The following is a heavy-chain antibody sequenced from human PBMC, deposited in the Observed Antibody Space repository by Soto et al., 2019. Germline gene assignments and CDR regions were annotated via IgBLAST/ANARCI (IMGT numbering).Heavy chain of an antibody. D-gene: IGHD5-18*01. CDR2: MNPNSGNT. Sequence: QVKLVQSGAEVKKPGASVKVSCKASGYTFTSYDINWVRQATGQGLEWMGWMNPNSGNTGYAQKFQGRVTMTRNTSISTAYMELSSLRSENTAVYYCARLFRLGTAVAPLGYWGQGTLVTVSS. V-gene: IGHV1-8*01. CDR1: GYTFTSYD. CDR3: ARLFRLGTAVAPLGY. J-gene: IGHJ4*02.